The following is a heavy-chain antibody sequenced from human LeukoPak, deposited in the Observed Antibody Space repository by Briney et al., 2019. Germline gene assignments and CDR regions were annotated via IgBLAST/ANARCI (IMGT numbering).Heavy chain of an antibody. D-gene: IGHD3-10*01. CDR1: GFTFTTYW. CDR2: IKQDGSEK. Sequence: PGGSLRLSCAASGFTFTTYWMAWVRQAPGKGLEWVANIKQDGSEKYYVDSVKGRFTISRDNAENSLYLQMNSQRAEDTAVYYCARDSDGVLDYWGQGTLVTVSS. CDR3: ARDSDGVLDY. V-gene: IGHV3-7*04. J-gene: IGHJ4*02.